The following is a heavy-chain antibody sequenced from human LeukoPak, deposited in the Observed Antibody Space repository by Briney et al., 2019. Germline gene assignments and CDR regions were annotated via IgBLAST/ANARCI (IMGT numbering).Heavy chain of an antibody. CDR3: ARTTASTYYGMDV. D-gene: IGHD4-11*01. J-gene: IGHJ6*02. CDR1: GYTFTSYA. CDR2: INAGNGNT. Sequence: ASVKVSCKASGYTFTSYAMHWVRQAPGQRLEWMGWINAGNGNTKSSQKFQGRVTITRDTSASTAYMEPSSLRSEDTAVYYCARTTASTYYGMDVWGQGTTVTVSS. V-gene: IGHV1-3*01.